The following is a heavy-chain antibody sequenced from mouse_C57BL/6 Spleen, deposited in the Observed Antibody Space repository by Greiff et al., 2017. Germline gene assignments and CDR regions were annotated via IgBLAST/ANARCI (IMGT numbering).Heavy chain of an antibody. CDR3: ARGASSGYEGAWFAY. CDR2: IYPRDGTT. CDR1: GYTFTDHT. Sequence: VQLQQSDAELVKPGASVKISCKVSGYTFTDHTLHWMKQRPEQGLEWIGYIYPRDGTTKYNEKFKGKATLTADKSSSTAYMQLNSLTSEDSAVYFCARGASSGYEGAWFAYWGQGTLVTVSA. D-gene: IGHD3-2*02. V-gene: IGHV1-78*01. J-gene: IGHJ3*01.